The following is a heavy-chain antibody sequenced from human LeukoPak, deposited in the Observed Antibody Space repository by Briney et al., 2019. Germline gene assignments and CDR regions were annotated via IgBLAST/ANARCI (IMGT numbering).Heavy chain of an antibody. CDR2: IYYSGST. CDR3: ARTYSSSFSGNWFDP. CDR1: GGSISSHY. V-gene: IGHV4-59*08. Sequence: SETLSLTCTVSGGSISSHYWSWIRQPPGKGLEWIGYIYYSGSTNYNPSLKSRVTISVDTSKNQFSLKLSSVTAADTAVYYCARTYSSSFSGNWFDPWGQGTLVTVSS. D-gene: IGHD6-6*01. J-gene: IGHJ5*02.